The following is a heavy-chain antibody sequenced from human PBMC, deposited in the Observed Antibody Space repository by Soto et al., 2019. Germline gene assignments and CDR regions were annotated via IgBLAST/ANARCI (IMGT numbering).Heavy chain of an antibody. CDR1: GYTFTGYY. D-gene: IGHD7-27*01. J-gene: IGHJ6*03. CDR3: ARDAGVHDDYYYMDV. Sequence: ASVKVSCKASGYTFTGYYMHWVRQAPGQGLEWMGWINPNSGGTNYAQKFQGWVTMTRDTSINTAYMELSRLRSDDTAVYYCARDAGVHDDYYYMDVWGKGTTVTVSS. CDR2: INPNSGGT. V-gene: IGHV1-2*04.